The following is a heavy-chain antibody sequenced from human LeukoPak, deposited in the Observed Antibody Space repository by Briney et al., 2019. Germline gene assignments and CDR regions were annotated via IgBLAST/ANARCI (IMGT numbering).Heavy chain of an antibody. CDR1: GFTFSSYA. J-gene: IGHJ6*02. V-gene: IGHV3-30-3*01. CDR3: ARVFRQQLAQGYYYYYYGMDV. CDR2: ISYDGSNK. D-gene: IGHD6-13*01. Sequence: PGGSLRLSCAASGFTFSSYAMHWVRQAPGKGLEWVAVISYDGSNKYYADSVKGRFTISRDNSKNTLYLQMNSLRAEDTAVYYCARVFRQQLAQGYYYYYYGMDVWGQGTTVTVSS.